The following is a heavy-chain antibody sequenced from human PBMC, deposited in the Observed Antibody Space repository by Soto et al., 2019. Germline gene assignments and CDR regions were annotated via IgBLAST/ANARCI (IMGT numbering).Heavy chain of an antibody. CDR3: ARDVIEAAGNFDQ. Sequence: GGSLRLSCAASGFAFSSYDMHWVRQAPGKGLEWVAVVWHNGNDKYYGDSVKGRFTISRDNSKNTLYLQMNSLRAEDTAVYYCARDVIEAAGNFDQWGQGTLVTVSS. CDR1: GFAFSSYD. CDR2: VWHNGNDK. D-gene: IGHD6-13*01. V-gene: IGHV3-33*01. J-gene: IGHJ4*02.